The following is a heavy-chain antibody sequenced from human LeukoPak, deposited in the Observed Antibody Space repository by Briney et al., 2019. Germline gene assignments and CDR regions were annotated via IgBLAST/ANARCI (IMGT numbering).Heavy chain of an antibody. D-gene: IGHD6-13*01. CDR3: AKPLTPYSSSWSYYFDY. V-gene: IGHV3-23*01. J-gene: IGHJ4*02. Sequence: GGSLRLSCAASGFTFSSYAMSSVRLAPGKGLEWVSASSGSGGSTYYADSVKGRFTISRDNSKSKLYLDLNSLRAEDTAVYYCAKPLTPYSSSWSYYFDYWGQGTLVSVSS. CDR1: GFTFSSYA. CDR2: SSGSGGST.